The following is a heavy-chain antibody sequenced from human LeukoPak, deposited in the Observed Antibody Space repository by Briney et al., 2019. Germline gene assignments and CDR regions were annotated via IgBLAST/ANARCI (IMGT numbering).Heavy chain of an antibody. CDR2: TYSGDTT. Sequence: GGSLRLSCAAYGFTFSIYEMNWVRQAPGKGLEWVSITYSGDTTYYADSVKGRFIISRDDSKNTLSLQMNDLRVEDTAVYYCARERPDSRNLDSWGRGALVTVSS. CDR1: GFTFSIYE. CDR3: ARERPDSRNLDS. J-gene: IGHJ4*02. V-gene: IGHV3-66*01. D-gene: IGHD1-14*01.